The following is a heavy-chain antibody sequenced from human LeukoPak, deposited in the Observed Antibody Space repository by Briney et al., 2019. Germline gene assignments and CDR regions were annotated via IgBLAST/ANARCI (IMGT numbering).Heavy chain of an antibody. J-gene: IGHJ6*03. V-gene: IGHV4-34*01. CDR1: GGSFSGYY. Sequence: SETLSLTCAVYGGSFSGYYWSWIRQPPGKGLEWIGEINHSGSTNYNPSLKSRVTISVDTSKNQFSLKLSSVTAADTAVYYCARVQIVVVPAAIHHYYYYMDVWGKGTTVTVSS. CDR3: ARVQIVVVPAAIHHYYYYMDV. D-gene: IGHD2-2*01. CDR2: INHSGST.